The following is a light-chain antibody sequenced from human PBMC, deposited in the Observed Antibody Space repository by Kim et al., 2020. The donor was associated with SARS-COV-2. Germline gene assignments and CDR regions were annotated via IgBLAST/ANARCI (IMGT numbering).Light chain of an antibody. V-gene: IGKV3-15*01. CDR1: QGVSTN. Sequence: SPGERAPLPCRASQGVSTNLAWYQQKPGQAPRLLIYGTSTRATGIPARFSGSGSGTEFTRTISSLQSEDFAVYYCQQYNNWPPLTFGGGTKVDIK. CDR2: GTS. CDR3: QQYNNWPPLT. J-gene: IGKJ4*01.